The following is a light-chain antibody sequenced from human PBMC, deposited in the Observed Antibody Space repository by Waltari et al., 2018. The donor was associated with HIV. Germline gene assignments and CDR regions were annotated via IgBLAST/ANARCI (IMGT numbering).Light chain of an antibody. CDR3: GTWDSSLSSYV. Sequence: QSVLTQPPTVSAAPGQKVTISCSGSSSNIGNNYGSWYQQLPGTAPKLLIYANNTRPSGMPDRFSGSKSGTSATLGITGLQTGDEADYYCGTWDSSLSSYVFGTGTKVTVL. J-gene: IGLJ1*01. V-gene: IGLV1-51*02. CDR1: SSNIGNNY. CDR2: ANN.